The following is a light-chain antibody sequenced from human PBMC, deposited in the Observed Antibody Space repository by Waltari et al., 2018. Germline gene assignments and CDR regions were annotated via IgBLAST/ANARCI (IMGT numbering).Light chain of an antibody. Sequence: QSVLTQSPSASGTAGQRVTISCSGSSSNIGSNYVYWYLQLPGSAPKLLIYVNSQRPSGVPDRFSGSKSGTSASLAISGLRSEDEADYYCLAWDDSLSGPVFGGGTKLTVL. V-gene: IGLV1-47*01. CDR1: SSNIGSNY. CDR3: LAWDDSLSGPV. J-gene: IGLJ3*02. CDR2: VNS.